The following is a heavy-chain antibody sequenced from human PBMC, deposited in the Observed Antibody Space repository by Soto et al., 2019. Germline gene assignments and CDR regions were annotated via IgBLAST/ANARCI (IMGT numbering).Heavy chain of an antibody. V-gene: IGHV1-18*01. Sequence: QVQLVQSGAEVKKPGASVKVSCKASGYTFTSYGISWVRQAPGQGLEWMGWISAYNGNTNYAQKLQGRVTMTTNTSTVTADMXLRSLRSDDTAVYYCARVPYRYGDYDGYYYCGMDVWGQGTTVTVSS. CDR1: GYTFTSYG. D-gene: IGHD4-17*01. CDR2: ISAYNGNT. CDR3: ARVPYRYGDYDGYYYCGMDV. J-gene: IGHJ6*02.